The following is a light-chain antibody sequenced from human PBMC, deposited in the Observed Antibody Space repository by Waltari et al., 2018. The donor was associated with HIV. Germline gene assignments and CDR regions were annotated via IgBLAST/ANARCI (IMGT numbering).Light chain of an antibody. CDR3: QQRSNGPPFT. CDR2: DAS. V-gene: IGKV3-11*01. Sequence: EIVLTQSPATLSLSPGERATLSCRASQSVSIYLAWYQQKPGQAPMLLIYDASNRATGIPSMFSGSVSGTDFTLTSSSLDPEDFAFDYCQQRSNGPPFTFGGGTKVEIK. J-gene: IGKJ4*01. CDR1: QSVSIY.